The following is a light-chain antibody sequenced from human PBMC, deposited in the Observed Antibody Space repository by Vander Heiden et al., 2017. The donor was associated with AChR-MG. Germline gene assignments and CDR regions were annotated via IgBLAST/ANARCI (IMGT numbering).Light chain of an antibody. V-gene: IGKV4-1*01. J-gene: IGKJ3*01. CDR2: WAS. CDR1: QSVLFRSNNKSY. Sequence: DIVMTQSPASLTVSLGERATFNCKSSQSVLFRSNNKSYLAWYQQKPGQPPRLLIYWASTREFGVPDRFSGSGSGTDFTLTISSLQAEDVAVYYCQQYLSTPFSFGPGTRVELK. CDR3: QQYLSTPFS.